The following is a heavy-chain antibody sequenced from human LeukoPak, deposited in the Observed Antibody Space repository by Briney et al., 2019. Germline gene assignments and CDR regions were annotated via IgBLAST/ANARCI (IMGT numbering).Heavy chain of an antibody. V-gene: IGHV3-53*01. Sequence: GGSLRLSCAASGFTVSSNYMSWVRQAPGKGLEWVSVIYSGGSTYYADSVKGRSTISRDNSKNTLYLQMNSLRAEDTAVYYCAKGIVVVVAATGYFDYWGQGTLVTVSS. J-gene: IGHJ4*02. CDR2: IYSGGST. CDR1: GFTVSSNY. CDR3: AKGIVVVVAATGYFDY. D-gene: IGHD2-15*01.